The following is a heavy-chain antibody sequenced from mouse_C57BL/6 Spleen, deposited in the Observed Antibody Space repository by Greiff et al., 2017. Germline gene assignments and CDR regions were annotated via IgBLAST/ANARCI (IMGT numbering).Heavy chain of an antibody. J-gene: IGHJ4*01. D-gene: IGHD3-2*02. V-gene: IGHV1-81*01. CDR1: GYTFTSYG. CDR2: IYPRSGNT. Sequence: QVQLQQSGAELARPGASVKLSCKASGYTFTSYGISWVKQRTGQGLEWIGEIYPRSGNTYYNEKFKGKDTLTADKSSSTAYMELRSLTSEDSAVYFCARGSGGAMDYWGQGTSVTVSS. CDR3: ARGSGGAMDY.